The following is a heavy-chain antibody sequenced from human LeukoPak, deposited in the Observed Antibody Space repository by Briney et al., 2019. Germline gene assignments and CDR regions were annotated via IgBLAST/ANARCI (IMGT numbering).Heavy chain of an antibody. CDR2: MNPNSGNT. Sequence: ASVKVSCKASGYTFTSYDINWVRQATGQGLEWMGWMNPNSGNTGYAQKFQGRVTMTRNTSISTAYMELSSLRSEDTAVYYCARVGGLIRYLDWLLGGPRKGPYYFDYWGQGTLVTVSS. CDR3: ARVGGLIRYLDWLLGGPRKGPYYFDY. V-gene: IGHV1-8*01. J-gene: IGHJ4*02. D-gene: IGHD3-9*01. CDR1: GYTFTSYD.